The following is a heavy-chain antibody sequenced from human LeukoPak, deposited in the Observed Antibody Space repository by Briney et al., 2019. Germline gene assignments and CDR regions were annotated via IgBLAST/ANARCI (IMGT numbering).Heavy chain of an antibody. CDR1: GGTFSSYT. V-gene: IGHV1-69*02. CDR3: ARYVVVPAANQGGNWFDP. J-gene: IGHJ5*02. D-gene: IGHD2-2*01. CDR2: IIPILGIA. Sequence: SVKVSCKASGGTFSSYTISRVRQAPGQGLEWMGRIIPILGIANYAQKFQGRVTITADKSTSTAYMELSSLRSEDTAVYYCARYVVVPAANQGGNWFDPWGQGTLVTVSS.